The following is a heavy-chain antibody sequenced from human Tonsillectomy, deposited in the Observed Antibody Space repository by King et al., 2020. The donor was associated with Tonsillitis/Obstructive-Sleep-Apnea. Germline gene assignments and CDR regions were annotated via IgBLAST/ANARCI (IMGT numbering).Heavy chain of an antibody. D-gene: IGHD2-2*01. CDR3: ARNDIVVVPAAMADAFDI. V-gene: IGHV4-34*01. Sequence: VQLQQWGAGLLKPSETLSLTCAVYGGSFSGYYWSWIRQPPGKGLECIWEINHSGSTNYVPSLKSRVTISVDTSKNQCSLKLTAVTAADTAVYYCARNDIVVVPAAMADAFDIWGQGTMVTVSS. J-gene: IGHJ3*02. CDR1: GGSFSGYY. CDR2: INHSGST.